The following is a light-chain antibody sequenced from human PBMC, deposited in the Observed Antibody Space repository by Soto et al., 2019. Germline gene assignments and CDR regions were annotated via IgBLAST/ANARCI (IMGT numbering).Light chain of an antibody. V-gene: IGKV3-11*01. CDR2: DAS. CDR1: QSVSSN. CDR3: QQRSNWLRA. J-gene: IGKJ5*01. Sequence: EIVSTQSPGTLSLSPGERATLSCRASQSVSSNLAWYQQKPGQAPRLLIYDASNRATGIPARFSGSGSGTDFTLTISSLEPEDFAVYYCQQRSNWLRAFGQGTRLEIK.